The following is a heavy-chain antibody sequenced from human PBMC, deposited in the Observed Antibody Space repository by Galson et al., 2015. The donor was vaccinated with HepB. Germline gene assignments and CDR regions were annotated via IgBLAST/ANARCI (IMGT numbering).Heavy chain of an antibody. CDR2: ITPSGDNT. D-gene: IGHD6-19*01. CDR3: AKVFPEKTDGWYRQALYYFDS. CDR1: GFTFSYYA. Sequence: SLRLSCAASGFTFSYYAMAWVRQAPGKGLEWIAAITPSGDNTYSADAMTGRFFISRDNSQTKLFLQMNSLRPDDTAIYFCAKVFPEKTDGWYRQALYYFDSWGQGTRVTVSS. J-gene: IGHJ4*02. V-gene: IGHV3-23*01.